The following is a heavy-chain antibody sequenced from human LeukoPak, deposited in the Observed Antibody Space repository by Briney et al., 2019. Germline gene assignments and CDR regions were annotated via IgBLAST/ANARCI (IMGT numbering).Heavy chain of an antibody. CDR3: ARQEGTTVIYYYYYYGMDV. V-gene: IGHV4-39*01. CDR1: GGSISSSSYY. Sequence: SETLSLTCTVSGGSISSSSYYWGWTRQPPGKGLEWIGSIYYSGSTYYNPSLKSRVTISVDTSKNQFSLKLSSVTAADTAVYYCARQEGTTVIYYYYYYGMDVWGQGTTVTVSS. D-gene: IGHD4-17*01. CDR2: IYYSGST. J-gene: IGHJ6*02.